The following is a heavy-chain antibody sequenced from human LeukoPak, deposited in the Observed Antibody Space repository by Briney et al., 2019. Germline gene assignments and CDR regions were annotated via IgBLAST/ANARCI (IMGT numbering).Heavy chain of an antibody. CDR3: AKGRHYLEIDAFDI. V-gene: IGHV3-23*01. Sequence: GGSLRLSCAASGFTFSSYGMSWVRQAPGKGLEWVSAISGSGGSAYYADSVKGRFTISRDNSKNTLYLQMNSLRAEDTAVHYCAKGRHYLEIDAFDIWGQGTMVTVSS. J-gene: IGHJ3*02. CDR2: ISGSGGSA. CDR1: GFTFSSYG. D-gene: IGHD3-10*01.